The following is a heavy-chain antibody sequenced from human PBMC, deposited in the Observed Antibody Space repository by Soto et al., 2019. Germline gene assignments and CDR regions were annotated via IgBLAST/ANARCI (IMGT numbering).Heavy chain of an antibody. Sequence: QVQLVESGGGVVQPGRSLRLSCAASGFTFSSYAMHWVRQAPGKGLEWVAVISYDGSNKYYADSVKGRFTISRDNSKNTLYLQMNSLRAEDTAVYYCARARRNSGRSVYYFDYWGQGTLVTVSS. D-gene: IGHD1-26*01. CDR3: ARARRNSGRSVYYFDY. J-gene: IGHJ4*02. CDR2: ISYDGSNK. V-gene: IGHV3-30-3*01. CDR1: GFTFSSYA.